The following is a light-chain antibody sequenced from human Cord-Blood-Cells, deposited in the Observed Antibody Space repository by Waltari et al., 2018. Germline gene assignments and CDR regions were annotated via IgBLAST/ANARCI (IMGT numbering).Light chain of an antibody. CDR1: HRGSSY. V-gene: IGKV3-11*01. CDR3: QQRSNRPPT. Sequence: EILLTHSPATLSLSPGDRATLSCRARHRGSSYLAWYQHQPGQAPRLPIDEATNRATGIPARFSGSGSGTDFTLTISSVEPEDFAVYYCQQRSNRPPTFGQGTKVEIK. J-gene: IGKJ1*01. CDR2: EAT.